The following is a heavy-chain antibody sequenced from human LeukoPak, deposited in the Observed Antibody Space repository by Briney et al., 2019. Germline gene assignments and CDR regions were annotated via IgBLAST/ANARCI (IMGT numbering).Heavy chain of an antibody. CDR1: GIXFSTYS. CDR2: ITSSSSDL. V-gene: IGHV3-21*01. J-gene: IGHJ2*01. CDR3: ARVCHYDSSGPFDR. D-gene: IGHD3-22*01. Sequence: GGTLRLSCAASGIXFSTYSMNWVRDAPGKGLEYVSCITSSSSDLYYADSVKGRFTIPRDNAKNSLYLQMNSLRAEDTAVYYCARVCHYDSSGPFDRWGRGTLVTVSS.